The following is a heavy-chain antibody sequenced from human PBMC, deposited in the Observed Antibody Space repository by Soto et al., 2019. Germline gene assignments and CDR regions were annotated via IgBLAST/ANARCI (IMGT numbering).Heavy chain of an antibody. D-gene: IGHD3-3*01. V-gene: IGHV1-69*01. Sequence: QVQLVQSGAEVKKPGSSVKVSCKASGGTFSSYAISWVRQAPGQGLEWMGGIIPIFGTANYAQKFQGRVTITADESTSTAYMELSSLRSEDTAVYYCARSAFWNGYYTGMRNLIDCWGQGTLVTVSS. J-gene: IGHJ4*02. CDR3: ARSAFWNGYYTGMRNLIDC. CDR1: GGTFSSYA. CDR2: IIPIFGTA.